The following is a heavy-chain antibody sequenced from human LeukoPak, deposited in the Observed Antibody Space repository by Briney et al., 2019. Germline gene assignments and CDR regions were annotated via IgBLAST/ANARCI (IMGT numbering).Heavy chain of an antibody. CDR2: INAGNGNT. Sequence: ASVKVSCKASGYTFTSYAMHWVRQAPGQRLEWMGWINAGNGNTKYSQKFQGRVTITRDTSASTAYMELSSLRSEDTAVYYCAKGRDILTGYYFDYWGQGTLVTVSS. V-gene: IGHV1-3*01. D-gene: IGHD3-9*01. CDR3: AKGRDILTGYYFDY. J-gene: IGHJ4*02. CDR1: GYTFTSYA.